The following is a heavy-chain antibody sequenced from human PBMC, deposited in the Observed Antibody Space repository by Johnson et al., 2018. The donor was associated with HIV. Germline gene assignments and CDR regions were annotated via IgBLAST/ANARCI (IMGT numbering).Heavy chain of an antibody. CDR1: GFTFSSYA. D-gene: IGHD2-2*01. Sequence: QVQLVESGGGVVQPGRSLRLSCAASGFTFSSYAMHWVRQAPGKGLEWVAVISNDGYNNYYADSVKGRFTISRDNSKNILSLQMNSLRVEDTAVYYCARPRIAVLPAGAFDIWGPGTMVTVSS. CDR3: ARPRIAVLPAGAFDI. CDR2: ISNDGYNN. J-gene: IGHJ3*02. V-gene: IGHV3-30*04.